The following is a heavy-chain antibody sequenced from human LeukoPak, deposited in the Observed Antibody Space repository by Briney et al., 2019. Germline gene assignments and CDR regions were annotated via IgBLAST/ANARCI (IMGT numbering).Heavy chain of an antibody. J-gene: IGHJ4*02. CDR3: AVYILQPENNVRDS. CDR1: GGSISSSSYY. CDR2: IYYSGST. V-gene: IGHV4-39*01. Sequence: PSETLSLTCTVSGGSISSSSYYWGWIRQPPGKGLEWIGSIYYSGSTYYNPSLKSRVTISVDTSKNQFSLKLSSVTAADTAVYYCAVYILQPENNVRDSWGQGSLVIVSS. D-gene: IGHD2/OR15-2a*01.